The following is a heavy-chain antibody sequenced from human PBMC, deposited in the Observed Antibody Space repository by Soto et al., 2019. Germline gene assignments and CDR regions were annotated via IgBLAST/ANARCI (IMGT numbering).Heavy chain of an antibody. Sequence: GGSLRLSCAASGFTFDDYAMHWVRQAPGKGLEWVSGISWNSGSIGYADSVKGRFTISRDNAKNSLYLQMNSLRAEDTALYYCAKAQRGQYSSSSYYYYGMDVWGQGTTVTVSS. J-gene: IGHJ6*02. CDR1: GFTFDDYA. V-gene: IGHV3-9*01. CDR2: ISWNSGSI. D-gene: IGHD6-6*01. CDR3: AKAQRGQYSSSSYYYYGMDV.